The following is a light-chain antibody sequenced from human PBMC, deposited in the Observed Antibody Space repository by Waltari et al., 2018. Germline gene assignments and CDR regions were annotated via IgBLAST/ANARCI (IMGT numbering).Light chain of an antibody. J-gene: IGKJ1*01. CDR2: ATS. CDR1: QSIGNAY. Sequence: EIVLTQSPGTLSLSPGEGATLSCRASQSIGNAYLAWYQQKPGPAPKLLIYATSSRATAIPDRFSASGSGTDFTLTISKLEPEDFAVYYCLQYGTSPRTFGKGTKVDIK. V-gene: IGKV3-20*01. CDR3: LQYGTSPRT.